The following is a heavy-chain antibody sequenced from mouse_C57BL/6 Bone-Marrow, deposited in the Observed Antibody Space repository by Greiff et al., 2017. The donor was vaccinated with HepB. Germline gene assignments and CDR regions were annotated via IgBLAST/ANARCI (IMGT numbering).Heavy chain of an antibody. Sequence: QVQLKQSGPELVKPGASVKISCKASGYAFSSSWMNWVKQRPGKGLEWIGRIYPGDGDTNYNGKFKGKATLTADKSSSTAYMQLSSLTSEDSAVYFCARDYYGSSSWYFDVWGTGTTVTVSS. CDR1: GYAFSSSW. CDR3: ARDYYGSSSWYFDV. J-gene: IGHJ1*03. CDR2: IYPGDGDT. D-gene: IGHD1-1*01. V-gene: IGHV1-82*01.